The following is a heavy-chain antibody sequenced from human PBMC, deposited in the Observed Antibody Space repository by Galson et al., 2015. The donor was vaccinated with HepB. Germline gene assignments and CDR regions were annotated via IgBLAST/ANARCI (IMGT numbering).Heavy chain of an antibody. CDR2: IWYDGSNK. D-gene: IGHD6-13*01. J-gene: IGHJ4*02. CDR3: ARDPHIAAAAAYYFDY. V-gene: IGHV3-33*08. Sequence: SLRLSCAASGFTFSSYGMHWVRQAPGKGLEWVAVIWYDGSNKYYADSVKGRFTISRDNSKNTLYLQMNSLRAEDTAVYYCARDPHIAAAAAYYFDYWGQGTLVTVSS. CDR1: GFTFSSYG.